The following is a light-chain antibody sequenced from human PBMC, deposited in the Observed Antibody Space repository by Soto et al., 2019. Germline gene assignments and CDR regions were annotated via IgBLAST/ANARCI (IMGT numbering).Light chain of an antibody. J-gene: IGLJ2*01. Sequence: QSVLTQPASVSGSPGQSITISCTGTSSDVESYNLDSWYQQHPGKVPKIMIYEVSERPSGVSHRFSGSKSGNTASLTISGLQAEDEADYYCCSYVGDSLVFGGGTKLTVL. CDR3: CSYVGDSLV. V-gene: IGLV2-23*02. CDR1: SSDVESYNL. CDR2: EVS.